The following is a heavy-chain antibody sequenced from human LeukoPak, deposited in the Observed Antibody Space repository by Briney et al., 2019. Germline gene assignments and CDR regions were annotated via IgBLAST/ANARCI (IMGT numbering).Heavy chain of an antibody. CDR3: ARGPEKSLRYYFHY. CDR1: GFTFSSYA. CDR2: MTGTGDRT. Sequence: GGSLRLSCVASGFTFSSYAMGWVRQAPGKGLEWVSGMTGTGDRTDYADSVKGRFTISRDNSRNTLYLQMISLRAEDTAVYYCARGPEKSLRYYFHYWGQGTLVTVSS. V-gene: IGHV3-23*01. J-gene: IGHJ4*02.